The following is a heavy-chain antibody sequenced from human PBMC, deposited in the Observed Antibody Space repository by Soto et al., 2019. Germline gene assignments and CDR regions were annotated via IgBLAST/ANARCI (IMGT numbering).Heavy chain of an antibody. J-gene: IGHJ6*03. CDR1: GGSISSYY. Sequence: SETLSLTCTVSGGSISSYYGSWIRQPPGKGLEWIGYIYYSGSTNYNPSLKSRVTISVDTSKNQFSLKLSSVTAADTAVYYCARLVTNPYYYMDVWGKGTTVTVSS. V-gene: IGHV4-59*08. CDR3: ARLVTNPYYYMDV. CDR2: IYYSGST. D-gene: IGHD2-21*02.